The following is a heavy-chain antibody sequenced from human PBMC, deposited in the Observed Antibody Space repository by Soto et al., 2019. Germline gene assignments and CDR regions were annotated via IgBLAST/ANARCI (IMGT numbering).Heavy chain of an antibody. CDR2: ITPIFGTA. D-gene: IGHD3-22*01. CDR3: ARGWGYDTSDYYYAY. Sequence: QVQLIQYGAEVKKPGSSVKVSCKAYGGTFSRYAISWVRQAPGQGLEWMGGITPIFGTANYAQKFQGRVAITADESTRTSYMELRSLRSGDTAVYYCARGWGYDTSDYYYAYWGQGTLITVSS. V-gene: IGHV1-69*01. CDR1: GGTFSRYA. J-gene: IGHJ4*02.